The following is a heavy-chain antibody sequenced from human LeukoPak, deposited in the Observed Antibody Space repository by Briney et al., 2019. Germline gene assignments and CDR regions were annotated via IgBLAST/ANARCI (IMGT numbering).Heavy chain of an antibody. CDR2: INPNSGGT. J-gene: IGHJ4*02. V-gene: IGHV1-2*02. CDR1: GYTFTGYY. CDR3: ARDESRFVSSLDS. D-gene: IGHD3-10*01. Sequence: ASVKVSCKASGYTFTGYYMHWVRQAPGQGLEWMGWINPNSGGTNYAQKFRGRVTMTSDTSISTVHMELSSLRSDDTAVYYCARDESRFVSSLDSWGLGTQVTVSS.